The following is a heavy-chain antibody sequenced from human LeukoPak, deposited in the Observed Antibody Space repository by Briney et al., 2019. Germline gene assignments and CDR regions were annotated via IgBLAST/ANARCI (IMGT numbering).Heavy chain of an antibody. V-gene: IGHV3-21*01. CDR2: ISSSSSYI. CDR1: GFTFSSYS. Sequence: GGSLRLSCAASGFTFSSYSMNWVRQAPGKWLGWVSSISSSSSYIYYADSVKGRFTISRDNAKNSLYLQMNSLRAEDTAVYYCARRRQIAVAGGDWFDPWGQGTLVTVSS. D-gene: IGHD6-19*01. CDR3: ARRRQIAVAGGDWFDP. J-gene: IGHJ5*02.